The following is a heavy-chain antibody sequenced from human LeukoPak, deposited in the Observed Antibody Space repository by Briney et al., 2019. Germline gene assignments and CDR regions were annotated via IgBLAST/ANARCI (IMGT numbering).Heavy chain of an antibody. Sequence: SQTLSLTCTVSGYSISSGYYWGWIRQPTGKGLGWIGSIYHSGSTYYNPSLKSRVTISVDTSKNQFSLKLSSVTAADTAVYYCARREWKLRLFDYWGQGTLVTVSS. CDR2: IYHSGST. V-gene: IGHV4-38-2*02. D-gene: IGHD1-26*01. CDR3: ARREWKLRLFDY. J-gene: IGHJ4*02. CDR1: GYSISSGYY.